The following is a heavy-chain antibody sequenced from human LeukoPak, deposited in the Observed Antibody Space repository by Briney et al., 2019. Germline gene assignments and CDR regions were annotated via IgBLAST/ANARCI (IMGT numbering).Heavy chain of an antibody. Sequence: GGSLRLSCAASEFTFNMGWMSWVRQAPGKGLEWVGRIKSKTEGGTVDYAANVKGRFTISRDNSKNTLYLQMNSLRAEDTAVYYCAKGFSHLYYDSSGWGYWGQGTLVTVSS. V-gene: IGHV3-15*01. CDR2: IKSKTEGGTV. J-gene: IGHJ4*02. CDR1: EFTFNMGW. CDR3: AKGFSHLYYDSSGWGY. D-gene: IGHD3-22*01.